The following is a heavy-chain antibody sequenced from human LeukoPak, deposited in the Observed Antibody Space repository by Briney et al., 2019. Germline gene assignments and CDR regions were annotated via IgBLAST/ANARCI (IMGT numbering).Heavy chain of an antibody. D-gene: IGHD3-3*01. J-gene: IGHJ3*02. CDR3: ARVGGDYDIWSGYLAPGAFDI. CDR2: IYGGGST. Sequence: GGSLRLSCAASGFTVSSNYMSWVRQAPGKGLEWVSVIYGGGSTYYADSVKGRFTISRDNSKNTLYLQMNSLRAEDTAVYYCARVGGDYDIWSGYLAPGAFDIWGQGTMVTVSS. V-gene: IGHV3-66*02. CDR1: GFTVSSNY.